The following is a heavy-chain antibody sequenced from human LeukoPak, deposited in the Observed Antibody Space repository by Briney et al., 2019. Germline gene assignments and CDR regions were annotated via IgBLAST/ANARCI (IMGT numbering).Heavy chain of an antibody. CDR2: ISGSGDNT. CDR1: GFTFSSYA. J-gene: IGHJ4*02. CDR3: AKARTHEYSNYNY. D-gene: IGHD4-11*01. V-gene: IGHV3-23*01. Sequence: PGGSLRLSCAPSGFTFSSYAMSWVRHAPGRGLEWVSVISGSGDNTYYADSVKGRFTISRDNSKNTLYLQMNSLRAEDTAVYYCAKARTHEYSNYNYWGQGTLVTVSS.